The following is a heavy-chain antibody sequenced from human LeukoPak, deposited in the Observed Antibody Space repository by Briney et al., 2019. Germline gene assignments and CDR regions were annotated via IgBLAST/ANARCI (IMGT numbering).Heavy chain of an antibody. V-gene: IGHV1-2*04. J-gene: IGHJ5*02. CDR3: ARTRYSGSYYWFDP. CDR2: INPNSGGT. CDR1: GYTFTGYY. Sequence: GASVKVSCKASGYTFTGYYMHWVRQAPGQGLEWMGWINPNSGGTNYAQKFQGWVTMTRDTSISTAYMELSRLRSDDTAVYYCARTRYSGSYYWFDPWGQGTLVTVSS. D-gene: IGHD1-26*01.